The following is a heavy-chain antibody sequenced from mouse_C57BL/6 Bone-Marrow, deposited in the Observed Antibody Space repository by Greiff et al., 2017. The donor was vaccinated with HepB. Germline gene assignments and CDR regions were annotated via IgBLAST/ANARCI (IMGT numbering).Heavy chain of an antibody. Sequence: EVMLVESGGGLVKPGGSLKLSCAASGFTFSSYAMSWVRQTPEKRLEWVATISDGGSYTYYPDNVKGRFTISRDNAKNNLYLQMSHLKSEDTAMYYCARDRGYYGSSRHFDDWGQGTTLTVSS. CDR2: ISDGGSYT. J-gene: IGHJ2*01. CDR3: ARDRGYYGSSRHFDD. D-gene: IGHD1-1*01. V-gene: IGHV5-4*01. CDR1: GFTFSSYA.